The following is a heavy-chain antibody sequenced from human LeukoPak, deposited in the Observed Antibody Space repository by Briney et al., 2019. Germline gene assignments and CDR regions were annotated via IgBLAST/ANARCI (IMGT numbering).Heavy chain of an antibody. CDR3: ARALRTGTFQLDY. Sequence: PGGSLRFSCAASGFTFSSYSMNWVRQAPGKGLEWVSSISSSSSYIYCADSVKGRFTISRDNAKNSLYLQMNSLRAEDTAVYYCARALRTGTFQLDYWGQGTLVTVSS. J-gene: IGHJ4*02. CDR1: GFTFSSYS. V-gene: IGHV3-21*01. D-gene: IGHD1-1*01. CDR2: ISSSSSYI.